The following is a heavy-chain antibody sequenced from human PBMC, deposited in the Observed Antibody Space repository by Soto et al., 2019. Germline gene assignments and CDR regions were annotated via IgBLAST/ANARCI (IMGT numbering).Heavy chain of an antibody. CDR2: INPSGGST. D-gene: IGHD3-10*01. CDR3: AREYYYGSGSGGMDV. J-gene: IGHJ6*02. CDR1: GYTFTSYY. V-gene: IGHV1-46*01. Sequence: ASVKVSCKASGYTFTSYYMHWVRQAPGQGLEWMAIINPSGGSTGYAQKFQGRVTMTRDTSTSTVYMELSSLRSEDTAVHFCAREYYYGSGSGGMDVWGQGTTVTVSS.